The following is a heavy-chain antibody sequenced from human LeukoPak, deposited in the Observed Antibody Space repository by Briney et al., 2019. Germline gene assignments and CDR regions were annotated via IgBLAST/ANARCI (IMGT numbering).Heavy chain of an antibody. V-gene: IGHV3-11*04. CDR3: AREDYYDSSGYEGAAFDI. CDR2: ISSSGSTI. D-gene: IGHD3-22*01. Sequence: GGSLRLSCAASGFTFSDYYMSCIRQAPGKGLEWVSYISSSGSTIYYADSVKGRFTISRDNAKNSLYLQMNSLRAEDTAVYYCAREDYYDSSGYEGAAFDIWGQGTMVTVSS. CDR1: GFTFSDYY. J-gene: IGHJ3*02.